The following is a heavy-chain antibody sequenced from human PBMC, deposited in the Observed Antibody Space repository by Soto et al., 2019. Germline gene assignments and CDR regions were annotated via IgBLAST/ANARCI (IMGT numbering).Heavy chain of an antibody. V-gene: IGHV3-9*01. CDR2: INWHSGSI. CDR3: AKGYNYDRSGNPDS. CDR1: GFTFDDYA. Sequence: EVQLVESGGGLVQPGRSLRLSCAASGFTFDDYAMHWVRQAPGKGLEWVSGINWHSGSIGYADSVKGRFTISRDNAKNSLYLKMNSLRTEDTALYYCAKGYNYDRSGNPDSWGQGTLVTVSS. D-gene: IGHD3-22*01. J-gene: IGHJ4*02.